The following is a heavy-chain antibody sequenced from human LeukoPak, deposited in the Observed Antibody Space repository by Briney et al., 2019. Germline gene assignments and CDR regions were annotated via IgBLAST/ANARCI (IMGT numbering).Heavy chain of an antibody. V-gene: IGHV3-30*02. Sequence: PGGSLRLSCAASGFTFSGYGMSWVRQAPGKGLEWVAFIRNDGTKEYHADSVKGRLSISRDNPKNTLYLQMNSLSVEDTAIYYCVKALGGSGSYWGQGTSVIVSS. J-gene: IGHJ4*02. CDR2: IRNDGTKE. CDR3: VKALGGSGSY. CDR1: GFTFSGYG. D-gene: IGHD3-10*01.